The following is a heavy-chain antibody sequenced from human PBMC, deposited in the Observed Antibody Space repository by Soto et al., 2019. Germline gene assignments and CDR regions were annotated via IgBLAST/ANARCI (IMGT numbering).Heavy chain of an antibody. V-gene: IGHV2-5*02. CDR1: GFSLSTSGVG. CDR2: IYWDDDK. D-gene: IGHD5-12*01. CDR3: AHREIYEDAFDI. Sequence: QITLKESGPTLVKPTQTLTLTCTFSGFSLSTSGVGVGWIRQPPGKALEWLALIYWDDDKRYSPSLKSRLTITKHTSKNQVVLTMTNMDPVDTATYYCAHREIYEDAFDIWGQGTMVTVSS. J-gene: IGHJ3*02.